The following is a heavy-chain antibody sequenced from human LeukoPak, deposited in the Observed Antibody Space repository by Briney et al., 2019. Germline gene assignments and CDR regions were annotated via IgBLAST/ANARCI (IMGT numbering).Heavy chain of an antibody. CDR3: AKDSEMNYDFWSGYYNWFDP. Sequence: PGRAPRLSCAASGFTFSSYGMHWVRPAPGKGLEGVAVISYDGSNKYYADSVKGRFTISRDNSKNPLYLQMNSLRAEDTAVYYCAKDSEMNYDFWSGYYNWFDPWGQGTLVTVSS. D-gene: IGHD3-3*01. J-gene: IGHJ5*02. V-gene: IGHV3-30*18. CDR1: GFTFSSYG. CDR2: ISYDGSNK.